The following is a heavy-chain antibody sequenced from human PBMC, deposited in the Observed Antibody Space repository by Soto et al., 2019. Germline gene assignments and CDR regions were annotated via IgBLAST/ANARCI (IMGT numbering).Heavy chain of an antibody. Sequence: GGSLRLSCAASGFTFSDYYMSWIRQAPGKGLEWVSYISSSSSYTNYADSVKGRFTISRDNDKNSLYLQMNRLRAEDTAVYYCARDNGIAVACLDYWGQGTLVTVSS. CDR1: GFTFSDYY. CDR3: ARDNGIAVACLDY. D-gene: IGHD6-13*01. J-gene: IGHJ4*02. CDR2: ISSSSSYT. V-gene: IGHV3-11*06.